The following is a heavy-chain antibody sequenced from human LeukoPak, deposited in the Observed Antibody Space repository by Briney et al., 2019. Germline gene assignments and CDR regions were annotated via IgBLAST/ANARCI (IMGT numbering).Heavy chain of an antibody. CDR1: GGSFSGYY. D-gene: IGHD6-13*01. CDR3: ARGGGVVYSSSWHNWFDP. CDR2: INHSGST. V-gene: IGHV4-34*01. Sequence: SETLSLTCAVYGGSFSGYYWSWLRQPPGKGLEWIGEINHSGSTNYNPSLKSRVTISVDTSKNQFSLKLSSVTAADTAVYYCARGGGVVYSSSWHNWFDPWGQGTLVTVSS. J-gene: IGHJ5*02.